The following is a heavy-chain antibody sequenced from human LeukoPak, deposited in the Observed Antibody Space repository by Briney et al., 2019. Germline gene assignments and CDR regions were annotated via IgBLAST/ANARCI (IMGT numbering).Heavy chain of an antibody. CDR1: GYMFTNYW. Sequence: GESLKISCKGSGYMFTNYWIGWVRQMPGRGLEWMGIIYPGDSETRYSPSFQGQVTISADKSISTAYLQWSSPKASDTAMYYCARHLVYDSGGYCDYWGQGTLVTVSS. J-gene: IGHJ4*02. CDR3: ARHLVYDSGGYCDY. D-gene: IGHD3-22*01. CDR2: IYPGDSET. V-gene: IGHV5-51*01.